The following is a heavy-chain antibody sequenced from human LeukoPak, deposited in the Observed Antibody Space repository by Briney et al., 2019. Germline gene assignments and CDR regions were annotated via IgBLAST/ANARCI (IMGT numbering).Heavy chain of an antibody. CDR3: AALTVTTVDY. CDR2: IYYSGST. D-gene: IGHD4-11*01. Sequence: SETLSLTCAVYGGSFSGYYWSWIRQPPGKGLEWIGYIYYSGSTNYNPSLKSRVTISVDTSKNQFSLKLSSVTAADTAVYYCAALTVTTVDYWGQGTLVTVSS. CDR1: GGSFSGYY. J-gene: IGHJ4*02. V-gene: IGHV4-59*01.